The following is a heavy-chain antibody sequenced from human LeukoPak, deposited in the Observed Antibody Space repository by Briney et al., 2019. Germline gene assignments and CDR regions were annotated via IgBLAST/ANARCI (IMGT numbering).Heavy chain of an antibody. CDR1: GFTFSSYA. CDR3: ARRDYYLYYFDY. Sequence: GGSLRLSCAASGFTFSSYAMSWVRQAPGKGLEWVAVIWYDGSNKYYADSVKGRFTISRDNSKNTLYLQMNSLRAEDTAVYYCARRDYYLYYFDYWGQGTLVTVSS. V-gene: IGHV3-33*08. J-gene: IGHJ4*02. D-gene: IGHD3-22*01. CDR2: IWYDGSNK.